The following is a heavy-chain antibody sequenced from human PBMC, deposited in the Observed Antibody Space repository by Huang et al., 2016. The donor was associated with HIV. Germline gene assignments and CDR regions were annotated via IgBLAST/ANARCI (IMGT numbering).Heavy chain of an antibody. Sequence: QVHLQQWGAGLLKPSETLSPTCAVYGGSFNGYYWSWIGQPPGKGLEWLGEINHSRSTNYNPALKSRVTVSVDPSKNQFSLKLRSVTAADTAVYYCARAGRGVISMVRGVINYFDYWGQGTLVTVSS. CDR1: GGSFNGYY. CDR2: INHSRST. J-gene: IGHJ4*02. D-gene: IGHD3-10*01. CDR3: ARAGRGVISMVRGVINYFDY. V-gene: IGHV4-34*01.